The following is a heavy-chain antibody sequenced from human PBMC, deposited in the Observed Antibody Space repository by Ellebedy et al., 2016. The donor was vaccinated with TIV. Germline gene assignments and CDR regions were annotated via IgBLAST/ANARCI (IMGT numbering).Heavy chain of an antibody. CDR3: ARDFQWLVFGY. D-gene: IGHD6-19*01. Sequence: GESLKISXAASAFTFSSYAMNWVRQAPGKGLEWVACISGSGGSTYYAASVKGRFTISRDNSKNTLYLQMNSLRVEDTAVYYCARDFQWLVFGYWGQGTLVTVSS. CDR1: AFTFSSYA. V-gene: IGHV3-23*01. CDR2: ISGSGGST. J-gene: IGHJ4*02.